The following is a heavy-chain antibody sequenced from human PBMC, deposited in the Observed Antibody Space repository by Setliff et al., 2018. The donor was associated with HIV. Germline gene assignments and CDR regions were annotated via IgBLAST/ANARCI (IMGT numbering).Heavy chain of an antibody. J-gene: IGHJ6*03. V-gene: IGHV4-34*01. CDR2: INHSGST. CDR3: ARGRHCMDGRCYPHYYYYYHYMDV. CDR1: GGSFSGCY. D-gene: IGHD2-15*01. Sequence: PSETLSLTCAVYGGSFSGCYWSWIRQPPGKGPEWIGEINHSGSTNYNPSLKSRVTISVDTSKNQFSLKLSSVTAADTAVYYCARGRHCMDGRCYPHYYYYYHYMDVWAKGTTVTV.